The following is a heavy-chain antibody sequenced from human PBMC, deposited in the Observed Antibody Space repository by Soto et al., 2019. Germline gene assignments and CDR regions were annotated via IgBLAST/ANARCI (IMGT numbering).Heavy chain of an antibody. CDR1: GYTFTGYY. CDR3: ARNAIVAVKRGSYYGMDV. CDR2: INPNRGGT. V-gene: IGHV1-2*04. Sequence: ASVKVSCKASGYTFTGYYMHWVRQAPGQGLEWMGWINPNRGGTNYAQKFQGWVTMTRDTSISTAYMELSRLRSDDTAVYYCARNAIVAVKRGSYYGMDVWGQGTTVTVSS. J-gene: IGHJ6*02. D-gene: IGHD2-15*01.